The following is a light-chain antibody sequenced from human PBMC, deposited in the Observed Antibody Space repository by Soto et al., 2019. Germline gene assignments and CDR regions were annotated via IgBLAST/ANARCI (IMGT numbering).Light chain of an antibody. Sequence: EIVLTQSPGTLSLSPGERATLSCRASQSIYSNYLAWYQQKPGQAPRLLIYGASTRVTGIPDKFSGSGSGTDFNLTISRLKPEDFAVYYCQHYVNSPRTFGQGTKVEIK. CDR3: QHYVNSPRT. J-gene: IGKJ1*01. CDR2: GAS. CDR1: QSIYSNY. V-gene: IGKV3-20*01.